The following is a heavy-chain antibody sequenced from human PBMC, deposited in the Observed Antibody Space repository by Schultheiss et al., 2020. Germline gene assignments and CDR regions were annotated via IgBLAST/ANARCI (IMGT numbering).Heavy chain of an antibody. V-gene: IGHV3-9*01. Sequence: SLKISCAASGFTFDDYAMHWVRQAPGKVLEWVSGISWNSGSIGYADSVKSRFTISRDSAKNSLYLQMNSLRVEDTALYYCARAPMAGNTYGWYGMDVWGQGTTVTVSS. CDR3: ARAPMAGNTYGWYGMDV. CDR1: GFTFDDYA. CDR2: ISWNSGSI. D-gene: IGHD3-10*01. J-gene: IGHJ6*02.